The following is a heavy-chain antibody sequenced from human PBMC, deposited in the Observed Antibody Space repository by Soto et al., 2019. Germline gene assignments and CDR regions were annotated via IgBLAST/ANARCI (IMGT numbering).Heavy chain of an antibody. CDR1: GLTFNNAW. D-gene: IGHD1-26*01. CDR2: IRSKSDGGTT. CDR3: TTYSGEAFEY. Sequence: GGSLRLSCVASGLTFNNAWMNWVRQAPGKGLEWVGRIRSKSDGGTTDYAAPVKGRFTISRDDSKNMVDLQMSSLKTEDTAIYYCTTYSGEAFEYCGQGALVTGSS. J-gene: IGHJ4*02. V-gene: IGHV3-15*01.